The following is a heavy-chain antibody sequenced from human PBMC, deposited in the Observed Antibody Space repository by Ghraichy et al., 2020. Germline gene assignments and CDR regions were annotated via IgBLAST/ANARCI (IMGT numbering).Heavy chain of an antibody. V-gene: IGHV3-48*02. Sequence: LTCEASGFIFSSYAMKWVRQAPGKGLESVSFISPSVTSIYYADSVKGRFTISRDNARNSLFLQMNSLRDEDTALYYCARRSCATTSCPVDYWGQGTLVTVSS. D-gene: IGHD2-2*01. CDR3: ARRSCATTSCPVDY. CDR2: ISPSVTSI. CDR1: GFIFSSYA. J-gene: IGHJ4*02.